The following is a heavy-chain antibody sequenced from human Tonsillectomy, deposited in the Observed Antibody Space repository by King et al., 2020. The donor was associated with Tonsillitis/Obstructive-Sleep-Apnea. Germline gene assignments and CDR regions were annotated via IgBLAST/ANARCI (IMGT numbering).Heavy chain of an antibody. D-gene: IGHD5-12*01. Sequence: EVQLVESGGGLEQPGRSLRLFCTASGFTFGDYTVNWLRQAPGKGLEWLGFIRTKPYGGTTEYAAPVKGRFTISRDDSKSIAYLQMNSLKIEDTAVYYCIRGGGPTKGAFDIWGQGTMVTVSS. V-gene: IGHV3-49*03. J-gene: IGHJ3*02. CDR1: GFTFGDYT. CDR3: IRGGGPTKGAFDI. CDR2: IRTKPYGGTT.